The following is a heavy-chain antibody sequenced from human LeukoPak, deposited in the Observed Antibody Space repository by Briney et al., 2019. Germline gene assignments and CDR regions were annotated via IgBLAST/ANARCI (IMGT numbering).Heavy chain of an antibody. CDR3: ARDHHGIHSAFDV. J-gene: IGHJ3*01. CDR1: GFTFSTYS. V-gene: IGHV3-30-3*01. Sequence: QPGRSLRLSCAASGFTFSTYSMHWVRQAPGKGLEWVAVISSDGSITSYGDSVKGRFTISRDNAMNTLYLQMSSLRAEDTAVYYCARDHHGIHSAFDVWGQGTMVTVS. CDR2: ISSDGSIT. D-gene: IGHD1-14*01.